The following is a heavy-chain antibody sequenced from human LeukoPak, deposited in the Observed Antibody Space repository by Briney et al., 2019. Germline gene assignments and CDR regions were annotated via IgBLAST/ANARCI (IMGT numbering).Heavy chain of an antibody. CDR3: ARGPGRSNDY. V-gene: IGHV1-69*04. Sequence: ASVKVSCKASGGTFSSYAISWVRQAPGQGLEWMGRIIPILAIANYAQKFQGRVTITADKSTSTAYMELSSLRSEDTAVYYCARGPGRSNDYWGQGTLVTVSS. CDR1: GGTFSSYA. J-gene: IGHJ4*02. CDR2: IIPILAIA.